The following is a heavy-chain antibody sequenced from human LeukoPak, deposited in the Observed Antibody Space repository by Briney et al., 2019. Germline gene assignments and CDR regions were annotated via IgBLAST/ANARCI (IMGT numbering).Heavy chain of an antibody. J-gene: IGHJ6*03. V-gene: IGHV1-2*02. CDR2: INPNSGGT. Sequence: GASVKVSCKASGYTFTSYYMHWVRQAPGQGLEWMGWINPNSGGTNYAQMFQGRVTMTRDTSISTAYMELSRLRSDDTAVYYCARATYYDRSGSIIAGYYYYMDVWGKGTTVTVSS. CDR3: ARATYYDRSGSIIAGYYYYMDV. D-gene: IGHD3-22*01. CDR1: GYTFTSYY.